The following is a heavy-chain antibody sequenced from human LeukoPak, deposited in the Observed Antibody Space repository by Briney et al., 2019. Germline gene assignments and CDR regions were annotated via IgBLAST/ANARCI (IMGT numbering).Heavy chain of an antibody. V-gene: IGHV4-30-4*08. CDR2: IYYGGST. CDR1: GGSISSGDYY. D-gene: IGHD5-24*01. CDR3: ARGEDGYNYRLIDY. J-gene: IGHJ4*02. Sequence: SETLSLTCTVSGGSISSGDYYWSWIRQPPGKGLEWIGYIYYGGSTYYNPSLKSRVTISVDTSKNQFSLKLSSVTAADTAVYYCARGEDGYNYRLIDYWGQGTLVTVSS.